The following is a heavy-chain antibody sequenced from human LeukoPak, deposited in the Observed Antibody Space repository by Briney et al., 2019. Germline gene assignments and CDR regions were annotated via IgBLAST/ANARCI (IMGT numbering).Heavy chain of an antibody. Sequence: PGGSLRLSCAASGFTFSSYGMSWVRQAPGKGLEWVSAISGSGGSTYYADSVKGRFTISRDNAKNSLYLQMNSLRAEDTAVYYCARGGDHDYWGQGTLVTVSS. CDR3: ARGGDHDY. V-gene: IGHV3-23*01. D-gene: IGHD2-21*02. CDR1: GFTFSSYG. J-gene: IGHJ4*02. CDR2: ISGSGGST.